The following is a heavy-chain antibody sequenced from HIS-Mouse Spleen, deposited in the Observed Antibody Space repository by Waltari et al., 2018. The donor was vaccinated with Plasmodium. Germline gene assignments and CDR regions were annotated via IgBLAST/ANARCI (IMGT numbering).Heavy chain of an antibody. V-gene: IGHV3-30*18. D-gene: IGHD6-13*01. CDR2: ISYDGSNK. CDR3: AKDRRSSSWYVDY. CDR1: GFTFSSYG. Sequence: QVQLGESGGGVVQPGRSRRLPCAASGFTFSSYGMHWVRQAPGKGLEWVAVISYDGSNKYYADSVKGRFTISRDNSKNTLYLQMNSLRAEDTAVYYCAKDRRSSSWYVDYWGQGTLVTVSS. J-gene: IGHJ4*02.